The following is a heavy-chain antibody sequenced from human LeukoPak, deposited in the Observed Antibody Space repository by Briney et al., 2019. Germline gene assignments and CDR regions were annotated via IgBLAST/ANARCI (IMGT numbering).Heavy chain of an antibody. D-gene: IGHD3-10*01. Sequence: ASVKVSCKASGYTFTGYYMHWVRQAPGQGLEWMGWINPNSGGTNYAQKFQGRVTMTRDTSISTAYVELSRLRSDDTAVYYCARDRGVLLWFGELFDYWGQGTLVTVSS. CDR2: INPNSGGT. J-gene: IGHJ4*02. V-gene: IGHV1-2*02. CDR1: GYTFTGYY. CDR3: ARDRGVLLWFGELFDY.